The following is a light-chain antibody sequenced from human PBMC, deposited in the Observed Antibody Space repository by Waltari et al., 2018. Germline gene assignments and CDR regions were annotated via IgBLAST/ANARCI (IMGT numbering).Light chain of an antibody. Sequence: EIVLTQSPGTLSLSPGERATLSCRASQSVSSSKLAWYQQEPGQAPRLLIYGASSRATGIPDRFSGSGSGTGFTLKISRVEAEDVGVYYCMQALQTPLTFGQGTKVEIK. CDR2: GAS. V-gene: IGKV3-20*01. CDR1: QSVSSSK. J-gene: IGKJ1*01. CDR3: MQALQTPLT.